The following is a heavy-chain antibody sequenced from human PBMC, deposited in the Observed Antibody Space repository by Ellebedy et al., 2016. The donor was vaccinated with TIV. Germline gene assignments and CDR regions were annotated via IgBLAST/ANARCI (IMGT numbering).Heavy chain of an antibody. CDR1: GYTFTGYY. J-gene: IGHJ4*02. D-gene: IGHD3-10*01. Sequence: AASVKVSCKASGYTFTGYYIHWARQAPGQGLEWMGWINPNNGGTDYAQKFQGRVTMTSDTSITTVYMELRRLRLDDTAVYYCARTVVRGVRYFDFWGRGTQVSVSS. CDR2: INPNNGGT. V-gene: IGHV1-2*02. CDR3: ARTVVRGVRYFDF.